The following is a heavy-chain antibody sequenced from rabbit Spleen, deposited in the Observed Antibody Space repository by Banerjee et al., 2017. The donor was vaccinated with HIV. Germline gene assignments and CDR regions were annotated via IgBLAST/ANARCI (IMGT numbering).Heavy chain of an antibody. CDR2: INAITGKA. CDR3: ARDAAGREDFNL. Sequence: QSLEESGGGLVQPGGSLKLSCTASGFSFSNKAVMCWVRQAPGKGLEWIACINAITGKAVYASWAKGRFTFSKTSSTTVTLQLNSLTAADTATYFCARDAAGREDFNLWGPGTLVTVS. J-gene: IGHJ4*01. V-gene: IGHV1S40*01. D-gene: IGHD4-2*01. CDR1: GFSFSNKAV.